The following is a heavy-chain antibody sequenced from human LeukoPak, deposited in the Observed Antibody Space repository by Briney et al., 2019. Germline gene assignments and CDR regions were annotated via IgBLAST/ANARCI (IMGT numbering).Heavy chain of an antibody. CDR3: ARLPKLYDSSGYLPDDY. V-gene: IGHV1-18*01. J-gene: IGHJ4*02. CDR1: GYTFTSYG. CDR2: ISAYNGNT. D-gene: IGHD3-22*01. Sequence: GASVKVSCKASGYTFTSYGISWVRQAPGQGLEWMGWISAYNGNTNYAQKLQGRVTMTTDTSTSTAYMELRSLRSDDTAVYYCARLPKLYDSSGYLPDDYWGQGTLVTVSS.